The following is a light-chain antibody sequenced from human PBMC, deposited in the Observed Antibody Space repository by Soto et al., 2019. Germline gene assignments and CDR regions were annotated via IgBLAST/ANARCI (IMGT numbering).Light chain of an antibody. CDR2: DTY. CDR3: EQYNNWFSIT. V-gene: IGKV3-15*01. Sequence: EIVLTQSPASLSVSPGERATLSCRASQSVRSKVAWYQQKPGQAPSLVIYDTYIRATGIPARFSGXGFGQELNIKISRLQPEDFAVYYCEQYNNWFSITFGQGTRLEIK. J-gene: IGKJ5*01. CDR1: QSVRSK.